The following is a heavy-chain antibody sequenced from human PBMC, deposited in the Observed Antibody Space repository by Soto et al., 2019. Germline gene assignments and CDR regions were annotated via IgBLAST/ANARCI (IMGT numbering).Heavy chain of an antibody. CDR2: IYHSGST. V-gene: IGHV4-30-2*01. CDR1: GGSISSGGYS. D-gene: IGHD3-10*01. CDR3: ASGVGQPGYD. J-gene: IGHJ4*02. Sequence: QLQLQASGSGLVTPSQTLSLTCAVSGGSISSGGYSWSWIRQPPGKGLEWIGYIYHSGSTYYTPAHKRRVTKAVERYQTQCQLKLSYATDADTAVDYCASGVGQPGYDGGQGNLVDVAS.